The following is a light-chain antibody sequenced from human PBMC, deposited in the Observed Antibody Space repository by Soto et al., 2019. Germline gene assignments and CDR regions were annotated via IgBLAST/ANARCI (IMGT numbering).Light chain of an antibody. J-gene: IGKJ4*01. Sequence: EIVLTQSPATLSLSPGERATLSCRASQSVSSYLAWYQQKPGQAPRLLIYDASNRATGIPPRFSGSGSGTDFTLTSRSLEPEDFAVYYCQQRSNWPLTFGGGTKVEIK. CDR1: QSVSSY. CDR2: DAS. V-gene: IGKV3-11*01. CDR3: QQRSNWPLT.